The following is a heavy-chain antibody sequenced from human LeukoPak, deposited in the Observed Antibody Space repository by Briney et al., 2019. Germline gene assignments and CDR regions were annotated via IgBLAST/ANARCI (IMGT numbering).Heavy chain of an antibody. D-gene: IGHD6-19*01. CDR3: ARSPPRIAVAAAFWDY. V-gene: IGHV3-20*04. Sequence: GVTLRLSCAASGFTFDDYGMSWVRQAPGKGLEWVSGINWNGGSTGYADSVKGRFTISRDNAKNSLYLQMNSLRAEDTALYYCARSPPRIAVAAAFWDYWGQGTLVTVSS. J-gene: IGHJ4*02. CDR1: GFTFDDYG. CDR2: INWNGGST.